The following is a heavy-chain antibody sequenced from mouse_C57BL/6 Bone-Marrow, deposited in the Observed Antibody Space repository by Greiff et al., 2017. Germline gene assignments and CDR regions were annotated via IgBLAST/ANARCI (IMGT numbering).Heavy chain of an antibody. D-gene: IGHD1-1*01. CDR2: IYPGDGDT. J-gene: IGHJ3*01. Sequence: QVQLQQSGAELVKPGASVKISCKASGYAFSSYWMNWVKQRPGKGLECIGQIYPGDGDTNYNGKFKGKATLTADKSSSTAYMQLSSLTSEDSAVYFCARDYGSSPSFAYWGQGTLVTVSA. CDR1: GYAFSSYW. CDR3: ARDYGSSPSFAY. V-gene: IGHV1-80*01.